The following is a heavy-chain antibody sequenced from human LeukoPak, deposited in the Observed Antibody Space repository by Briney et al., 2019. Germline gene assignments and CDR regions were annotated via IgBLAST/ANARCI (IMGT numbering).Heavy chain of an antibody. V-gene: IGHV3-23*01. J-gene: IGHJ4*02. D-gene: IGHD3-22*01. CDR1: GFTFSSYA. Sequence: GGSLRLSCAASGFTFSSYAMSWVRQAPGKGLEWVSASSGTGSSTYYADFVKGRFTISRDNSKNTLYLQMNSLRAEDTAVYYCAKAAYYYDSSGYQFDYWGQGTLVTVSS. CDR3: AKAAYYYDSSGYQFDY. CDR2: SSGTGSST.